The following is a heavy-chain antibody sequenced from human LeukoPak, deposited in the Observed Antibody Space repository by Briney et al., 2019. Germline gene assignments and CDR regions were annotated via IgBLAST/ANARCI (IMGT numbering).Heavy chain of an antibody. CDR1: GGTFSSYA. Sequence: SVKVSCKASGGTFSSYAISWVRQAPGQGLEWMGRIIPIFGTANYAQKFQGRVTITTDESTSTAYMELSSLRSEDTAVYYCARVDSWDTAMVTPDYWGQGTLVTVSS. CDR3: ARVDSWDTAMVTPDY. J-gene: IGHJ4*02. V-gene: IGHV1-69*05. CDR2: IIPIFGTA. D-gene: IGHD5-18*01.